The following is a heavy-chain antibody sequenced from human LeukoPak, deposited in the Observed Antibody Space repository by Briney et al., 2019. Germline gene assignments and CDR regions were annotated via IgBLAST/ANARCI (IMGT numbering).Heavy chain of an antibody. CDR1: GYTFTSYG. D-gene: IGHD3-3*01. CDR2: ISAYNGNT. Sequence: GASVKVSCKASGYTFTSYGISWVRQAPGQGLEWMGWISAYNGNTNYAQKLQGRVTMTTDTSTSTAYMELRSLRSDDTAVYYCAREGGPYDFWSGYPAYYYYYMDVWGKGTTVTVSS. CDR3: AREGGPYDFWSGYPAYYYYYMDV. V-gene: IGHV1-18*01. J-gene: IGHJ6*03.